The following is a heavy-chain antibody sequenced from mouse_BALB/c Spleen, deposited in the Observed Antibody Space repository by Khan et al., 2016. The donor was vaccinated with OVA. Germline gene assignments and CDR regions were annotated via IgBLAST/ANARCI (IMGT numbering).Heavy chain of an antibody. CDR2: IRNKPNGYTT. Sequence: EVELVESGGGLVQPGGSLRLSCATSGFTFTDYYMSWVRQPPGKALEWLGFIRNKPNGYTTAYSASVKGRFTISRDNSQSFLYLQMNTLRAEDSATYYGARETVVDIYWYFDVWGAGTTVTVSS. V-gene: IGHV7-3*02. D-gene: IGHD1-1*01. J-gene: IGHJ1*01. CDR1: GFTFTDYY. CDR3: ARETVVDIYWYFDV.